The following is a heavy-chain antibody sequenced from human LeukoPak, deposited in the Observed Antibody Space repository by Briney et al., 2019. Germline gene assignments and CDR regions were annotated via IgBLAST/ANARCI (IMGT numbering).Heavy chain of an antibody. CDR1: GYTVTSYD. CDR3: ARGARYYDFWSGYLRQYYFDY. Sequence: ASVKVSCKASGYTVTSYDINWVRQATGQGLEWMGWMNPNSGNTGYAQKFQGRVTMTRNTSISTAYMELSSLRSEDTAVYYCARGARYYDFWSGYLRQYYFDYWGQGTLVTVSS. D-gene: IGHD3-3*01. CDR2: MNPNSGNT. J-gene: IGHJ4*02. V-gene: IGHV1-8*01.